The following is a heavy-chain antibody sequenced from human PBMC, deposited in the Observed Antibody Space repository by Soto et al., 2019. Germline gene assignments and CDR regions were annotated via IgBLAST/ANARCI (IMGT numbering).Heavy chain of an antibody. J-gene: IGHJ3*02. V-gene: IGHV3-7*05. CDR1: GFTFSRHW. CDR2: IKPDGSDK. CDR3: ARVFDQDDAFDI. Sequence: GGSLRLSCAASGFTFSRHWMSWVRQAPGKGLEWVANIKPDGSDKYYVDSVKGRFTISRDTAKNSLYLHMNSLRAEDTAVYYCARVFDQDDAFDIWGRGTMVTVSS.